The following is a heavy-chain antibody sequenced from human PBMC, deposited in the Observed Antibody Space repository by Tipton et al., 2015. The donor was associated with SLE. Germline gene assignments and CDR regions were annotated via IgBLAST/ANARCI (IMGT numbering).Heavy chain of an antibody. CDR3: ARREGIAAAGIID. D-gene: IGHD6-13*01. J-gene: IGHJ4*02. V-gene: IGHV4-34*01. CDR2: INHSGST. Sequence: TLSLTCAVYGGSFSGYYWSWIRQPPGKGLEWIGEINHSGSTNYSPSLKSRVTISVDTSKNQFSLKLSSVTAADTAVYYCARREGIAAAGIIDWGQGTLVTVSS. CDR1: GGSFSGYY.